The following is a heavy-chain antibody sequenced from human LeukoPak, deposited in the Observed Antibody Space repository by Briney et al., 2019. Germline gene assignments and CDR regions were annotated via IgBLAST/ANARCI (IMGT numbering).Heavy chain of an antibody. D-gene: IGHD1-1*01. CDR2: IYYSGNT. CDR1: GDSISGGDCN. V-gene: IGHV4-31*03. CDR3: ARGGPTRYSYSFDS. J-gene: IGHJ5*01. Sequence: PSETLSLTCTVSGDSISGGDCNWSWIRQHPGKGLEWMAYIYYSGNTYYNLSLQSRVTISIDTSQNQFSLKLSSVTAADTAVYYCARGGPTRYSYSFDSWGQGTLVTVSS.